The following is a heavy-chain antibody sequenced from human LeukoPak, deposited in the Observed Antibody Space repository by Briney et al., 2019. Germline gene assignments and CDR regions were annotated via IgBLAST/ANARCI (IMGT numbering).Heavy chain of an antibody. Sequence: SETLSLTCAVCGGSFSGYYWSWIRQPPGKGLEWIGEINHSGSTNYNPSLKSRVTISVDSSKNQFSLKLSSVTAADTAVYYCARYSSSWYGVDWSDPWGQGTLVTVSS. D-gene: IGHD6-13*01. V-gene: IGHV4-34*01. CDR3: ARYSSSWYGVDWSDP. CDR1: GGSFSGYY. J-gene: IGHJ5*02. CDR2: INHSGST.